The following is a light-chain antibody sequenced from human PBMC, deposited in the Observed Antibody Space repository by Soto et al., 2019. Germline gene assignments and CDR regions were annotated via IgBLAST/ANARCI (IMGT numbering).Light chain of an antibody. CDR3: QQYGSSGT. J-gene: IGKJ1*01. CDR2: GAS. V-gene: IGKV3-20*01. CDR1: QSVSSN. Sequence: EIVLTQSPGSLSLSLGESATLFCRASQSVSSNLAWYKQKPGQAPRLLIYGASNRATGIPDRFSGSGSGTDFTLTISRLEPEDFAVYYCQQYGSSGTFGQGTKVDIK.